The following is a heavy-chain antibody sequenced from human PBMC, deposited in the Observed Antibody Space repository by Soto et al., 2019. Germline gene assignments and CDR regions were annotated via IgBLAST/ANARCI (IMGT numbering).Heavy chain of an antibody. Sequence: QVQLQESGPGLSKPSQTLSLTCTVSGASLSSGGYYWTWIRQVPGKALEWIGYIFHTGTTFYNPSLKSRVVMSIGKSDNQFSLHLRSVTAADTAVYYCARGLGYDSNGRFLAAFDVWGQGTMVTVSS. CDR3: ARGLGYDSNGRFLAAFDV. V-gene: IGHV4-31*03. D-gene: IGHD3-22*01. CDR2: IFHTGTT. CDR1: GASLSSGGYY. J-gene: IGHJ3*01.